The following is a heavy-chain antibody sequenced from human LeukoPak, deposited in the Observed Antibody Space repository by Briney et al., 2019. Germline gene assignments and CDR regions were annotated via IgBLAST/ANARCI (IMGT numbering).Heavy chain of an antibody. CDR3: ARCRLTIFGVVISDAFDI. V-gene: IGHV1-69*06. CDR1: GGTFSSYA. D-gene: IGHD3-3*01. J-gene: IGHJ3*02. CDR2: IIPIFGTA. Sequence: SVKVSCKASGGTFSSYAISWVRQAPGQGLEWMGGIIPIFGTANYAQKFQGRVTITADKSTSTAYMELSSLRSEDTAVYYCARCRLTIFGVVISDAFDIWGQGTMVTVSS.